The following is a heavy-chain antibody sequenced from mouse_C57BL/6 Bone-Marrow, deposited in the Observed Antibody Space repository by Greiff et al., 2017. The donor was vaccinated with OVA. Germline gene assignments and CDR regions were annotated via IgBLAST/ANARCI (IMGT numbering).Heavy chain of an antibody. J-gene: IGHJ2*01. CDR1: GYTFTSYW. CDR2: IDPSDSYT. CDR3: ARWGDFDY. Sequence: VQLQQPGAELVKPGASVELSCKASGYTFTSYWMQWVKQRPGQGLEWIGEIDPSDSYTNYNQKFKGKATLTVDTSSSTAYMQLSSLTSEDSAVYYCARWGDFDYWGQGTTLTVSS. V-gene: IGHV1-50*01.